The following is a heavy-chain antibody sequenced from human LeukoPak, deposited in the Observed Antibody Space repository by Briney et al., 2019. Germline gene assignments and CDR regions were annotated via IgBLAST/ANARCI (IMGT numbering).Heavy chain of an antibody. D-gene: IGHD3-9*01. Sequence: ASVNVSCKASGYSFSRYDINWVGQATGQGLEWMGWMNPNRGNSGYAQKVQGRVTMTRNTSINTAYMDVNGLISEDTAVYFCTTAGERPIRYFDYWGQGTLVTVSS. J-gene: IGHJ4*02. V-gene: IGHV1-8*01. CDR2: MNPNRGNS. CDR3: TTAGERPIRYFDY. CDR1: GYSFSRYD.